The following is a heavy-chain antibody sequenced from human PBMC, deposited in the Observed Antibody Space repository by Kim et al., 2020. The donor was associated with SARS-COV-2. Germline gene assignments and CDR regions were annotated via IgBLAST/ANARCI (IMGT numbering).Heavy chain of an antibody. CDR2: ISYDGSKR. CDR1: GFNFDTYG. J-gene: IGHJ4*02. D-gene: IGHD1-26*01. CDR3: VKDLGGASAD. V-gene: IGHV3-30*18. Sequence: GGSLRLSCAASGFNFDTYGMHWARQAPGKGLEWVAIISYDGSKRHYADSVKGRFTISRDNSKNTLYLQMNSLRAEDTAVYYCVKDLGGASADWGQGTLVT.